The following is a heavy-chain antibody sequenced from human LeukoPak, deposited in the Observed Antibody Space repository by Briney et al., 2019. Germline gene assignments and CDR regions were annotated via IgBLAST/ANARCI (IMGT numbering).Heavy chain of an antibody. Sequence: WVLRLSCAASGFTFSSYAMHWVRQAPGKGLEWVAVISYDGSNKYYADSVKGRFTISRDNSKNTLYLQMNSLRAEDTAVYYCARVQRGIAVALDYWGQGTLATVSS. V-gene: IGHV3-30*04. CDR3: ARVQRGIAVALDY. J-gene: IGHJ4*02. CDR1: GFTFSSYA. CDR2: ISYDGSNK. D-gene: IGHD6-19*01.